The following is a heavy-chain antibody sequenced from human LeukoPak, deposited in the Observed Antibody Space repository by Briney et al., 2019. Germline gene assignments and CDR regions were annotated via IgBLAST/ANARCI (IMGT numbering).Heavy chain of an antibody. Sequence: ASVKVSCKASGYSFTGYGVAWVRQAPGQGLEWMGWMNPNSGNTGYAQKFQGRVTMTRNTSISAAYMELSSLRSEDTAVYYCARDTYYYGSGSLSPSEWGQGTLVTVSS. CDR3: ARDTYYYGSGSLSPSE. CDR2: MNPNSGNT. D-gene: IGHD3-10*01. J-gene: IGHJ4*02. V-gene: IGHV1-8*02. CDR1: GYSFTGYG.